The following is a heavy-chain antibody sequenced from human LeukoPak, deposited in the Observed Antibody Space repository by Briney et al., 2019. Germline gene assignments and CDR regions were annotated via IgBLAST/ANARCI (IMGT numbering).Heavy chain of an antibody. CDR1: GFTFSSYE. CDR3: AKVSGGIAEYDY. V-gene: IGHV3-48*03. Sequence: GGSLRLSCAASGFTFSSYEMNWVRQAPGKGLEWVSYISSSGSTIYYADSVKGRFTISRDNSKNTLYLQMNSLRAEDTAVYYCAKVSGGIAEYDYWGQGTLVTVSS. D-gene: IGHD6-13*01. CDR2: ISSSGSTI. J-gene: IGHJ4*02.